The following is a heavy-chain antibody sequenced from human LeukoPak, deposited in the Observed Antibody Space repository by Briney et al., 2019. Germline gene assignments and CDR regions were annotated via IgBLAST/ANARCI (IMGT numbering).Heavy chain of an antibody. CDR3: ARGNIVSTITEVDY. CDR1: GFTFSSYA. D-gene: IGHD5/OR15-5a*01. V-gene: IGHV3-30*04. Sequence: GGSLRLSCAASGFTFSSYAMHWVRQAPGKGLEWVAVISYDGSNKYYADSVKGRFTISRDNSKNTLYLQMNSLRSEDTAVYCCARGNIVSTITEVDYWGQGTLVTVSS. CDR2: ISYDGSNK. J-gene: IGHJ4*02.